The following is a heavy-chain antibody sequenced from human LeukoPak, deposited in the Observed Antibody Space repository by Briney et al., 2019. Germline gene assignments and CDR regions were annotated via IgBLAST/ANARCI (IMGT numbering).Heavy chain of an antibody. CDR1: GGSISSRGYY. Sequence: SETLSLTGTGSGGSISSRGYYWGWIRQPPGKGLEWIGSIYYSGSTYYNPCRKSRVTISVDTYNNHSPLQLSSVTAADTAVYYCARRRKAAAVFDYWGQGPLVPVSS. CDR3: ARRRKAAAVFDY. CDR2: IYYSGST. V-gene: IGHV4-39*02. D-gene: IGHD6-13*01. J-gene: IGHJ4*02.